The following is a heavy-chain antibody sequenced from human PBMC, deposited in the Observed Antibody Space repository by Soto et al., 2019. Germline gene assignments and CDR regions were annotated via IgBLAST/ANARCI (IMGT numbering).Heavy chain of an antibody. Sequence: QVQLVQSGSELKKPGASVKVSCKASGYTFTSYAMNWVRQAPGQGLEWMGWINTNTGNPTYAQGFTGRFVFSLDTSVSTTYLQICSLKAEDTAVYYCARWGYGITGTTRSYYYYYGMDVWGQGTTVTVSS. CDR3: ARWGYGITGTTRSYYYYYGMDV. J-gene: IGHJ6*02. CDR2: INTNTGNP. D-gene: IGHD1-7*01. CDR1: GYTFTSYA. V-gene: IGHV7-4-1*01.